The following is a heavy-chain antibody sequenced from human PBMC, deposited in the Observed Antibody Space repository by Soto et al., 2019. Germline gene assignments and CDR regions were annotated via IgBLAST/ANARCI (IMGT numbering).Heavy chain of an antibody. CDR3: TRDMGGRGGY. D-gene: IGHD3-16*01. Sequence: EVQLVESGGGLVQPGGSLRLSCEVSGFIFSSYWMHWVRQVPGKGLVWVSRTNEDGSITNYADSVRGRFTISRDNAKNTLNREMNDRRVGDGAVYYCTRDMGGRGGYWGQGTLVTVSS. CDR2: TNEDGSIT. CDR1: GFIFSSYW. J-gene: IGHJ4*02. V-gene: IGHV3-74*01.